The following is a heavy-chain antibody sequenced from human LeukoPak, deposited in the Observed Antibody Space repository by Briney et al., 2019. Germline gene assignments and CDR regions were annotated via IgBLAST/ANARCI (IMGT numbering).Heavy chain of an antibody. V-gene: IGHV4-59*01. Sequence: SETLSLTCTVSGGSISSYYWSWIRQPPGQGLEWIGYIYYSGSTNYNPSLKNRVTISVDTSKNQFSLKVSSLSAADTAVYYCARSGGITIFGVVTTPDEYLQHWGQGTLVTVSS. CDR3: ARSGGITIFGVVTTPDEYLQH. D-gene: IGHD3-3*01. CDR1: GGSISSYY. J-gene: IGHJ1*01. CDR2: IYYSGST.